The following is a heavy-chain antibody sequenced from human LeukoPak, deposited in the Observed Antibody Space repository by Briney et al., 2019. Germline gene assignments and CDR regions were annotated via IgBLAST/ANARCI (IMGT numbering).Heavy chain of an antibody. CDR2: ISGSGGSA. CDR3: AKRVLRARPGVFDY. Sequence: GGSLRLSGAASGFTFSSSAMSWVRQAPGKGLESVSTISGSGGSADYADSVKGRFTISRDNSKSTLYLQMNSLRADDTAVYYCAKRVLRARPGVFDYWGQGTLVTVSS. D-gene: IGHD3-10*01. CDR1: GFTFSSSA. J-gene: IGHJ4*02. V-gene: IGHV3-23*01.